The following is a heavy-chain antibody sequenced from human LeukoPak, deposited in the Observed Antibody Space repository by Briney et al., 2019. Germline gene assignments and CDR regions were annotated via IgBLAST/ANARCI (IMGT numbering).Heavy chain of an antibody. CDR1: GGSFSGYY. D-gene: IGHD2-2*02. J-gene: IGHJ5*02. Sequence: PSETLSLTCVVSGGSFSGYYWSWIRHPPGKGLEWIGTINHGGRTNYSPSLKSRVTISVDTSKNQYSLNLSSVTDADTAVYYCARGLELGYCSGASCYIWFDPWGKGTLVTVSS. CDR3: ARGLELGYCSGASCYIWFDP. V-gene: IGHV4-34*01. CDR2: INHGGRT.